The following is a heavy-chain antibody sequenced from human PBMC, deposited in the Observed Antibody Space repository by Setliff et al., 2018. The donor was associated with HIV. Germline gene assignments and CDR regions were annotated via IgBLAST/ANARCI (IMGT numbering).Heavy chain of an antibody. CDR2: IIPIARIP. CDR1: GGTFNTFG. V-gene: IGHV1-69*10. CDR3: ARDHDSSAYTYFDY. J-gene: IGHJ4*02. D-gene: IGHD3-22*01. Sequence: SVKVSCKASGGTFNTFGMNWVRQAPGQGLAWMGGIIPIARIPNYAQKFQDRVTITADKSTSTVYMELRSLRSEDTAVYYCARDHDSSAYTYFDYWGQGTLVTVSS.